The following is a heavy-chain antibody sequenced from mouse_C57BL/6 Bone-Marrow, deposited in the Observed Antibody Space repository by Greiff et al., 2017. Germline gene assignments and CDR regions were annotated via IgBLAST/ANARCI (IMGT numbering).Heavy chain of an antibody. CDR1: GYTFTSYW. CDR2: IHPNSGST. Sequence: QVQLQQPGAELVKPGASVKLSCKASGYTFTSYWMHWVKQRPGQGLEWIGMIHPNSGSTNYNEKFKSKATLTVDKSSSTAYMQLSSLTSEDSAVYYCARKRIYYYGLFDYWGQGTTLTVSS. J-gene: IGHJ2*01. D-gene: IGHD1-1*01. CDR3: ARKRIYYYGLFDY. V-gene: IGHV1-64*01.